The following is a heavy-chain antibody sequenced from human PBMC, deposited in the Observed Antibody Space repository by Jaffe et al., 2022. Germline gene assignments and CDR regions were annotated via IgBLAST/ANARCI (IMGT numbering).Heavy chain of an antibody. D-gene: IGHD3-9*01. V-gene: IGHV1-8*01. CDR1: GYTFTSYD. CDR3: ARARSVLRYFDWLPKGEDYFDY. CDR2: MNPNSGNT. J-gene: IGHJ4*02. Sequence: QVQLVQSGAEVKKPGASVKVSCKASGYTFTSYDINWVRQATGQGLEWMGWMNPNSGNTGYAQKFQGRVTMTRNTSISTAYMELSSLRSEDTAVYYCARARSVLRYFDWLPKGEDYFDYWGQGTLVTVSS.